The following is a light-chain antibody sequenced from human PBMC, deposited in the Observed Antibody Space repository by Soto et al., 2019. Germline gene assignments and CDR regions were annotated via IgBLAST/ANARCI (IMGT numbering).Light chain of an antibody. CDR2: GAS. CDR1: QSVSSN. J-gene: IGKJ1*01. CDR3: QQYSASPRT. V-gene: IGKV3-20*01. Sequence: IVLTQSPCTLSLSPGEGATLSCRASQSVSSNLAWYQQKPGQAPRLLIYGASSRATGIPDRFSASGTGTDFTLTISRLEPEDFAVYYCQQYSASPRTFGQGTKVDI.